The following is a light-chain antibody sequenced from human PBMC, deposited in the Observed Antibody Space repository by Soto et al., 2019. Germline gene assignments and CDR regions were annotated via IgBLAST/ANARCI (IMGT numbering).Light chain of an antibody. V-gene: IGLV2-14*03. CDR1: GGYDY. CDR2: FVT. CDR3: SSYRPDNTLDV. Sequence: QSALTQPASVSGSPGQSITISCTGTGGYDYVSWYQQHPGKPPKLLIYFVTARPSGVSDRFSGSASANTASLTISGPQAEDEADYYCSSYRPDNTLDVFGGGTKLTVL. J-gene: IGLJ1*01.